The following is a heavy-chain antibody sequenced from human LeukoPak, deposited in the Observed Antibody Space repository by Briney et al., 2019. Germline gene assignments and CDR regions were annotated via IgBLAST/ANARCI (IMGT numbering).Heavy chain of an antibody. CDR2: IIPILGIA. J-gene: IGHJ4*02. CDR1: GGTFSSYA. V-gene: IGHV1-69*04. D-gene: IGHD3-22*01. Sequence: GASVKVSCKASGGTFSSYAISWVRQAPGQGLEWMGRIIPILGIANYAQKFQGRVTITADKSTSTGYMELSRLRSDDTAVYYCATYYLDTSARDWGQGTLVTVSS. CDR3: ATYYLDTSARD.